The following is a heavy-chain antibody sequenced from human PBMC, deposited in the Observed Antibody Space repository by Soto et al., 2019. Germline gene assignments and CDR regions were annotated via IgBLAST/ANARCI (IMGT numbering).Heavy chain of an antibody. CDR3: ARGRYGDY. CDR1: GYAFTTYG. CDR2: ISAHNGNT. Sequence: QVHLVQSGAEVKKPGASVKVSCKGSGYAFTTYGITWVRQAPGQGLEWMGWISAHNGNTNYAQKLQGRVTVTRDTSTSTAYMELRSLRSDDTAVYYCARGRYGDYWGQGALVTVAS. V-gene: IGHV1-18*01. D-gene: IGHD1-1*01. J-gene: IGHJ4*02.